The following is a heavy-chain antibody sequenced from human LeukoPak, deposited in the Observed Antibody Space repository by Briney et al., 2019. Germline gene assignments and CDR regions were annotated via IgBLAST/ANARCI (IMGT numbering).Heavy chain of an antibody. CDR2: ISAYNGNT. V-gene: IGHV1-18*01. D-gene: IGHD3-10*01. CDR1: GYTFTSYG. J-gene: IGHJ4*02. Sequence: ASVKDSCKASGYTFTSYGISWVRQAPGQGLEWMGWISAYNGNTNYAQKLQGRVTVTTDTSTSTAYMELRSLRSDDTAVYYCARVEYYYGSGSSFDYWGQGTLVTVSS. CDR3: ARVEYYYGSGSSFDY.